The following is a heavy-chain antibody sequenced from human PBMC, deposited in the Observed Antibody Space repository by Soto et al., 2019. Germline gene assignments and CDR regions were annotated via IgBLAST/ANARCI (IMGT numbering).Heavy chain of an antibody. CDR1: GFTFSSYA. CDR3: SRDASISRGFDFDS. V-gene: IGHV3-30-3*01. J-gene: IGHJ4*02. Sequence: GGSLRLSCAASGFTFSSYAMHWVRQAPGKGLEGVAVISYDGSNKYYADSVKGRFTISRDNSKNTLYLQMNSLRAEATAVYYCSRDASISRGFDFDSWGRGTLVTVSS. D-gene: IGHD3-3*02. CDR2: ISYDGSNK.